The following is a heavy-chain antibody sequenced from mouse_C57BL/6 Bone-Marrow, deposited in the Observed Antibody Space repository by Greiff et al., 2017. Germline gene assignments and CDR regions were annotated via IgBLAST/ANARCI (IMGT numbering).Heavy chain of an antibody. Sequence: EVMLVESGGDLVKPGGSLKLSCAASGFTFSSYGMSWVRQTPDKRLEWVATISSGGSYTYYPDSVKGRFTISRDNAKNTLYLQMSSLKSEDTAMYYCARRGVGALDYWGQGTTLTVSS. D-gene: IGHD1-1*01. J-gene: IGHJ2*01. CDR2: ISSGGSYT. CDR3: ARRGVGALDY. CDR1: GFTFSSYG. V-gene: IGHV5-6*02.